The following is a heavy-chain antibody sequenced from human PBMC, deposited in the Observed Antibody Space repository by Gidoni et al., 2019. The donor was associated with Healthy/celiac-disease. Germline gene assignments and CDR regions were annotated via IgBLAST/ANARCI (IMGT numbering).Heavy chain of an antibody. V-gene: IGHV3-30-3*01. CDR2: ISYDGSNK. J-gene: IGHJ6*02. CDR1: GFTFSSYA. Sequence: QVQLVESGGGVVQPGRSLRLSCASSGFTFSSYAMHWVRQAPGKGLEWVAVISYDGSNKYYADSVKGRFTISRDNSKNTLYLQMNSLRAEDTAVYYCARDRETDQSMDVWGQGTTVTVSS. CDR3: ARDRETDQSMDV. D-gene: IGHD1-26*01.